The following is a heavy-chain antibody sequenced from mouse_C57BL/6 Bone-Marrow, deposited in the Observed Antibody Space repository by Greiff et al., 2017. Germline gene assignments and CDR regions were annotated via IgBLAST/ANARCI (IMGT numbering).Heavy chain of an antibody. CDR3: ASHSTTFAY. J-gene: IGHJ3*01. D-gene: IGHD2-5*01. CDR1: GLSLTSYG. CDR2: IWSGGST. Sequence: QVQLKESGPGLVPPSQRLSITCTVSGLSLTSYGVHWVRPSPGKGLEWLGVIWSGGSTDYHAAFISRLRISKDNSKSQVFFKMNSLQADDTSLDYCASHSTTFAYWGQGTLVTVSA. V-gene: IGHV2-2*01.